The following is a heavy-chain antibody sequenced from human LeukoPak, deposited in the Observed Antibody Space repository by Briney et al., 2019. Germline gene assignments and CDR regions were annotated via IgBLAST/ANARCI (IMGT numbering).Heavy chain of an antibody. Sequence: GASVKVSCKASGYTFTSYDINWVRQATGQGLEWMGWMNPNSGNTGYTQKFQGRVTMTRNTSISTAYMELSSLRSEDTAVYYCARVRGSYYDSSGYYYGYNWFDPWGQGTLVTVSS. CDR1: GYTFTSYD. J-gene: IGHJ5*02. CDR2: MNPNSGNT. V-gene: IGHV1-8*01. CDR3: ARVRGSYYDSSGYYYGYNWFDP. D-gene: IGHD3-22*01.